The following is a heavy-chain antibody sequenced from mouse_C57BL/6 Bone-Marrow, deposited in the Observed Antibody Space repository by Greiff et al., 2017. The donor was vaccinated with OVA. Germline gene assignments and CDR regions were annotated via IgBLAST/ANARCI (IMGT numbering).Heavy chain of an antibody. CDR3: ARRDRFYAMDY. J-gene: IGHJ4*01. CDR1: GYTFTSYD. V-gene: IGHV1-85*01. D-gene: IGHD3-3*01. CDR2: IYPRDGST. Sequence: QVQLKQSGPELVKPGASVKLSCKASGYTFTSYDINWVKQRPGQGLEWIGWIYPRDGSTKYNEKFKGKATLTVDTSSSTAYMELHSLTSEDSAVYFCARRDRFYAMDYWGQGTSVTVSS.